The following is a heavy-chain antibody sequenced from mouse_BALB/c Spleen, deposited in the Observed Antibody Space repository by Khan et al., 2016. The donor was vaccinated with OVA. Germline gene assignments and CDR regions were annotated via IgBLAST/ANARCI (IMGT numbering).Heavy chain of an antibody. CDR3: ARGNYCGSNAWFVY. V-gene: IGHV9-3*02. CDR1: GYTFTNYG. J-gene: IGHJ3*01. CDR2: INTNTGEP. Sequence: QIQLVQSGPELKKPGETVKISCKASGYTFTNYGMNWVKQAPGKGLKWMGWINTNTGEPTYAEAFKGRFAFSLETSASTAYLQINNLKNEDTATYFGARGNYCGSNAWFVYWGQGTLVTVSA. D-gene: IGHD1-1*01.